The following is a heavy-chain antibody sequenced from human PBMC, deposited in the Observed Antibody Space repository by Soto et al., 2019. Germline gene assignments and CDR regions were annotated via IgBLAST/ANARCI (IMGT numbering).Heavy chain of an antibody. CDR2: TSSNSATV. D-gene: IGHD5-18*01. Sequence: EAQLVESGGGLAQPGGSLRLSCGASGFTCSIYSMHWVRQAPGKGPEWVAYTSSNSATVYYADSVKGRFTISRDYAKNSLYLQMNSLRDEDMAVYYCARSVDTSMVSRLFDLWGRGTLVTVSS. V-gene: IGHV3-48*02. J-gene: IGHJ5*02. CDR1: GFTCSIYS. CDR3: ARSVDTSMVSRLFDL.